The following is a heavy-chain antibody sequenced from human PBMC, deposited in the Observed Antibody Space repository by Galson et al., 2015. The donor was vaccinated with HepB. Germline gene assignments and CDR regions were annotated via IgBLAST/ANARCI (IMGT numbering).Heavy chain of an antibody. V-gene: IGHV4-59*12. CDR3: ASLGYCSGTADCYGTS. J-gene: IGHJ5*02. CDR1: GSPITNYY. D-gene: IGHD2-15*01. Sequence: SETLSLTCTVSGSPITNYYWSWIRQPPGKGLEWIGEIYHSGTTNYNPSLKSRLTISVDKSKNQFSLKLSSVTAADTAMYYCASLGYCSGTADCYGTSWGQGTLVTVSS. CDR2: IYHSGTT.